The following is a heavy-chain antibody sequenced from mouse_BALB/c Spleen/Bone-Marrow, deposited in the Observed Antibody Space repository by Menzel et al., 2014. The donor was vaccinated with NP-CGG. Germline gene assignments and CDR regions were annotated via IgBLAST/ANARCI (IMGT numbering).Heavy chain of an antibody. J-gene: IGHJ4*01. V-gene: IGHV7-3*02. CDR3: ARDDYYAMDY. CDR1: GFTFTDYY. CDR2: IRNKANGYTT. Sequence: DVQLVESGGGLVQPGGSLRLSCATSGFTFTDYYMSWVRQPPGKALEWLGFIRNKANGYTTEYSASVKGRFTISRDNSQSILYLQVNTLRAEDSTSYYCARDDYYAMDYWGQGTLVTISS.